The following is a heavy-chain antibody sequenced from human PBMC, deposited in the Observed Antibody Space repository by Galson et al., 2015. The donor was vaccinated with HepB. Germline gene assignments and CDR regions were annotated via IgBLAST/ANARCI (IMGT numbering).Heavy chain of an antibody. CDR3: ARVLFYYDSSGYYYGPLYYDHGMYV. CDR1: GFTVSSNY. J-gene: IGHJ6*02. D-gene: IGHD3-22*01. Sequence: SLRLSCAASGFTVSSNYMTWVRQAPGKGLEWVSLIYSGGYAYYADSVKGRFTISRDNSKNTLNLQMNSLRAEDTAVYYCARVLFYYDSSGYYYGPLYYDHGMYVWGQGTTVTVSS. V-gene: IGHV3-66*02. CDR2: IYSGGYA.